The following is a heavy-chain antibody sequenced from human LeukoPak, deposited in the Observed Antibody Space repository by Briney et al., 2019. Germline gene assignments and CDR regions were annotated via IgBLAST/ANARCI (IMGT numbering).Heavy chain of an antibody. CDR3: ARAGGYSYGAALDY. J-gene: IGHJ4*02. V-gene: IGHV3-21*01. D-gene: IGHD5-18*01. CDR1: GFTFSSYG. Sequence: PGGSLRLSCAASGFTFSSYGMNWVRQAPGKGLEWVSSISSSSSYIYYADSVKGRFTISRDNAKNSLYLQMNSLRAEDTAVYYCARAGGYSYGAALDYWGQGTLVTVSS. CDR2: ISSSSSYI.